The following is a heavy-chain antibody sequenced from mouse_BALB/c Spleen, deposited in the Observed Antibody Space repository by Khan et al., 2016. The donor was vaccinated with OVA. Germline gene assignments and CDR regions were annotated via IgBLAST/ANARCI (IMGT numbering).Heavy chain of an antibody. V-gene: IGHV2-9*02. D-gene: IGHD1-2*01. Sequence: QVQLKESGPGLVAPSQNLSITCTVSGFSLTSYGVHWVRQPPGKGLEWLGVIWAGGNTNYNSALMSRLSISKDNSKSQVFLNMNSLQTDDTAIYDCASEPPIHYYDYRAMDYWGQGTSVTVSS. CDR3: ASEPPIHYYDYRAMDY. CDR1: GFSLTSYG. J-gene: IGHJ4*01. CDR2: IWAGGNT.